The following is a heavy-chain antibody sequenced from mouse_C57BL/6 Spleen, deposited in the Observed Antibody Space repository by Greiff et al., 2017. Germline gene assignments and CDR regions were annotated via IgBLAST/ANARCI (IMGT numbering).Heavy chain of an antibody. Sequence: VKVVESGAELVRPGASVTLSCKASGYTFTDYEMHWVKQTPVHGLEWIGAIDPETGGTAYNQKFKGKAILTADKSSSTAYMELRSLTSEDSAVYYCTRAEVYDGYSYWGQGTLVTVAA. CDR3: TRAEVYDGYSY. V-gene: IGHV1-15*01. CDR1: GYTFTDYE. D-gene: IGHD2-3*01. CDR2: IDPETGGT. J-gene: IGHJ3*01.